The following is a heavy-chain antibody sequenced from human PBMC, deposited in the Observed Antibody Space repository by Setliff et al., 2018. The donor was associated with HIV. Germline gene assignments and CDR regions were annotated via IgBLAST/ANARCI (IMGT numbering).Heavy chain of an antibody. CDR1: GYSFTNHY. Sequence: ASVKVSCKPSGYSFTNHYMHWVRQAPGQGLEWMGAINPTGGSTRNTQKFQGRVAMTRDTSMSTVYMELSSLRSEDTAVYYCASAGAWQRNALDIWGQGTMVTVSS. V-gene: IGHV1-46*01. CDR3: ASAGAWQRNALDI. CDR2: INPTGGST. J-gene: IGHJ3*02. D-gene: IGHD5-12*01.